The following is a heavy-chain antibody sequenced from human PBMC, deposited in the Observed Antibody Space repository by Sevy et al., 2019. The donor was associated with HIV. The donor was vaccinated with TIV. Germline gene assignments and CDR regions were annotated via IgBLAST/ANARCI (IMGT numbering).Heavy chain of an antibody. V-gene: IGHV5-51*01. CDR1: GYSFTSYW. D-gene: IGHD5-18*01. CDR2: IYPGDSDT. J-gene: IGHJ4*02. CDR3: VRLQPAMVTYDGGPFDY. Sequence: GESLKISCKGSGYSFTSYWIGWVRQMPGKGLEWMGIIYPGDSDTRYSPSFQGQVTISADKSISTAYLQWSSLKASDTAMYYCVRLQPAMVTYDGGPFDYWGQGTLVTVSS.